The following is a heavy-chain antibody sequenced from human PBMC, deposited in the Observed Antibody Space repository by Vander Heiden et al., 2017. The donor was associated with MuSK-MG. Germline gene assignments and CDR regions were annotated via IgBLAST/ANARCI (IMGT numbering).Heavy chain of an antibody. V-gene: IGHV3-33*01. Sequence: QVQLVESGGGVVQPGRSLRLSCAASGFTFSSYGMHWVRQAPGKGLEWVAVIWYDGSNKYYADSVKGRFTISRDNSKNTLYLQMHSLRAEDTAVYYCATLPLATIEGDYWGQGTLVTVSS. CDR1: GFTFSSYG. CDR2: IWYDGSNK. D-gene: IGHD5-12*01. CDR3: ATLPLATIEGDY. J-gene: IGHJ4*02.